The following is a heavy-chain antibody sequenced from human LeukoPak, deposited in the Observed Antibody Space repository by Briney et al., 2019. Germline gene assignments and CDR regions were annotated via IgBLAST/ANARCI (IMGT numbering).Heavy chain of an antibody. Sequence: PSATLSLTCTVSGGSISSYYWSWIRQPPGKGLEWIGYIYYSGSTNYNPSLKSRVTISVDTSKNQFSLKLSSVTAADTAVYYCARGGSLRPPIYFDYWGQGPLVTVSS. D-gene: IGHD6-13*01. V-gene: IGHV4-59*01. CDR3: ARGGSLRPPIYFDY. CDR1: GGSISSYY. CDR2: IYYSGST. J-gene: IGHJ4*02.